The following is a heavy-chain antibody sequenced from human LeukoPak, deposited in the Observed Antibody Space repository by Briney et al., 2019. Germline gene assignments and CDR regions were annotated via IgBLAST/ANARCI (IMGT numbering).Heavy chain of an antibody. J-gene: IGHJ4*02. V-gene: IGHV3-23*01. CDR3: ARGGHRSPFDY. CDR1: GFIFFNSA. CDR2: ISRFGEST. Sequence: GGSLRLSCEASGFIFFNSAMTWVRQAPGKGLEWVSTISRFGESTYHADSVKGRFTISREQFKSTLYLQMNSLRVEDTAIYYCARGGHRSPFDYWGQGALVTVSS. D-gene: IGHD3-10*01.